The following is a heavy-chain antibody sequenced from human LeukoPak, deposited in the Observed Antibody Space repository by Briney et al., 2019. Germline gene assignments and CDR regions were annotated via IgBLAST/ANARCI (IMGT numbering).Heavy chain of an antibody. Sequence: GGALRLSCAASGFNFSSYSMNWVREAQGKGLEWVSSKSSSSSYIYYADSVKGRFTISRDNAKNSMYLQMNSLRAEDTAVYYCARDRSGPRGAEYAFDVWGQGTMVTVSS. J-gene: IGHJ3*01. D-gene: IGHD3-3*01. CDR3: ARDRSGPRGAEYAFDV. CDR1: GFNFSSYS. CDR2: KSSSSSYI. V-gene: IGHV3-21*01.